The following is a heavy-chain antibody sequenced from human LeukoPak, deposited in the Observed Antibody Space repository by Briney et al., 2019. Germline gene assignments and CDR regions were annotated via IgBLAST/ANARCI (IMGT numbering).Heavy chain of an antibody. V-gene: IGHV1-8*02. CDR3: ARISGYEFDY. CDR2: MTPNNGET. Sequence: ASVKVSCKASGGTFSSYAISWVRQATGQGLEWMGWMTPNNGETGYAQKFQGRITMTTDTSISTAYMELSSLRSDDTAVYYCARISGYEFDYWGQGTLVTVSS. J-gene: IGHJ4*02. D-gene: IGHD5-12*01. CDR1: GGTFSSYA.